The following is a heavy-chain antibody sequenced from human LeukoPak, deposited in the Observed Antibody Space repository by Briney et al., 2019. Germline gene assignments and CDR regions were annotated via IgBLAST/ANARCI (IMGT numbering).Heavy chain of an antibody. V-gene: IGHV3-7*05. Sequence: PWGSLRLSCASSGFTFSNAWMSWVRQAPGKGLEWVAIINKDGSEQYYADSVKGRFTISRDNAKNSVYLQMDSLRAEDTAVHYCARAGNLDCWGQGTLVTVSS. J-gene: IGHJ4*02. CDR2: INKDGSEQ. CDR1: GFTFSNAW. CDR3: ARAGNLDC.